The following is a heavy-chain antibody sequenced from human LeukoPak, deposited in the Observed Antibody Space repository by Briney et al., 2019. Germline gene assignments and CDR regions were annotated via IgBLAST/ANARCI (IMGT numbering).Heavy chain of an antibody. CDR3: ARDRPWGGLNGFDY. Sequence: QPGGSLRLSCAASGFTVSSNYMSWVRQAPGKGLEWVSVIHTDGATYYAASVKGRFTISRDFSKNTLYLRMSSLRTEDTAIYYCARDRPWGGLNGFDYWGQGTLLTVAS. V-gene: IGHV3-53*01. CDR2: IHTDGAT. J-gene: IGHJ4*02. CDR1: GFTVSSNY. D-gene: IGHD3-3*01.